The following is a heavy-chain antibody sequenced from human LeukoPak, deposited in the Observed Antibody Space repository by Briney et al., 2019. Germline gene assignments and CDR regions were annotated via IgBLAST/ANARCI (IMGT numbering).Heavy chain of an antibody. CDR3: ARGADFDFSSSDY. CDR2: ISTYNGNR. D-gene: IGHD6-6*01. Sequence: GPSVKVSCKASGYTFTNYGISGVRHAPGQGLEWMVWISTYNGNRNCTERLQGRVTLTTDTSTSTGYMELRSLRSDDTAMYYCARGADFDFSSSDYWGQGTLVTVSS. CDR1: GYTFTNYG. V-gene: IGHV1-18*01. J-gene: IGHJ4*02.